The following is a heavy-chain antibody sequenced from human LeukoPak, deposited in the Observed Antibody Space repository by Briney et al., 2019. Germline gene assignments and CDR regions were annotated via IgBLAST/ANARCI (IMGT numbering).Heavy chain of an antibody. V-gene: IGHV4-4*07. CDR1: GGSISSYY. CDR2: IYTSGST. Sequence: SETLSLTCTVSGGSISSYYWSWIRQPAGKGLEWIGRIYTSGSTNYNPSLKSRVTMSVDTSKNQFSLKLSSVTAAGTAVYYCARDPPYCSSTSCLFWFDPWGQGTLVTVSS. D-gene: IGHD2-2*01. CDR3: ARDPPYCSSTSCLFWFDP. J-gene: IGHJ5*02.